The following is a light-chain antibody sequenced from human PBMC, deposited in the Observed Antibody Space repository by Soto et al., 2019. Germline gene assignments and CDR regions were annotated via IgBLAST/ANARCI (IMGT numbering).Light chain of an antibody. J-gene: IGLJ3*02. V-gene: IGLV7-43*01. CDR2: STN. Sequence: QAVVTQEPSLTVSPGATVTLTCACSTGAVTGANYPNWFQQKPGQPPKALIYSTNNKHFWTPARFSGSLVGGKAALTLSPVQPEDEAEYYCLLYFGGVQLMFGGGTKLTVL. CDR3: LLYFGGVQLM. CDR1: TGAVTGANY.